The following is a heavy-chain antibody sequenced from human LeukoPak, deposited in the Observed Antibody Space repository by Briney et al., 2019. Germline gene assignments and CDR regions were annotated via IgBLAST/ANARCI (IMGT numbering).Heavy chain of an antibody. CDR2: IYYSGST. J-gene: IGHJ3*02. Sequence: PSETLSLTCTVSGGSISSYYWSWSRQPPGKGLEWIGYIYYSGSTNYNPSLKSRVTISVDTSKNQFSLKLSSVTAADTAVYDCARGTGVVRGVIGAFDIWGQGTMVTVSS. V-gene: IGHV4-59*01. D-gene: IGHD3-10*01. CDR1: GGSISSYY. CDR3: ARGTGVVRGVIGAFDI.